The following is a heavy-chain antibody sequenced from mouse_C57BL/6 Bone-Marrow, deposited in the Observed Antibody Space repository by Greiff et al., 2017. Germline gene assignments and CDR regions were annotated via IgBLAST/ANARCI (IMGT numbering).Heavy chain of an antibody. CDR2: IHPNSGST. CDR1: GYTFTSYW. Sequence: QVQLQQPGAELVKPGASVKLSCKASGYTFTSYWMHWVKQRPGQGLEWIGMIHPNSGSTNYNEKFKSKATLTVDKTSSTAYMQLSCLTSEDSAVYYCARKGFVEPACDYWGQGTTLTVSS. J-gene: IGHJ2*01. V-gene: IGHV1-64*01. CDR3: ARKGFVEPACDY.